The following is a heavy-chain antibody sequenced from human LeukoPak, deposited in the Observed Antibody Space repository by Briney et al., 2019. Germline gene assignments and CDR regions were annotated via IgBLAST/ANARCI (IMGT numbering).Heavy chain of an antibody. D-gene: IGHD6-19*01. V-gene: IGHV3-64*01. CDR3: ARTGYSSGWYPRREYYMDV. CDR2: ISSNGGST. J-gene: IGHJ6*03. CDR1: GFTFSSYA. Sequence: AGGSLRLSCAASGFTFSSYAMHWVRQAPGKGLEYVSAISSNGGSTYYANSVKGRFTISRDNSKNTLYLQMGSLRAEDTAVYYCARTGYSSGWYPRREYYMDVWGKGTTVTVSS.